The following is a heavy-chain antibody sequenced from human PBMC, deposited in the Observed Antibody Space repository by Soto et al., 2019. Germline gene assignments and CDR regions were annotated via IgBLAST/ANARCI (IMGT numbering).Heavy chain of an antibody. J-gene: IGHJ4*02. Sequence: ASVKVSCQASGYTFSHYCINRGRPAPGQGLEWMGWISAYNGNTNYAQKLQGRVTMTTDTSTSTAYMELRSLRSDDTAVYYCARALRGTGTTLAYWGQGTLVTVSS. CDR2: ISAYNGNT. CDR3: ARALRGTGTTLAY. CDR1: GYTFSHYC. V-gene: IGHV1-18*01. D-gene: IGHD1-7*01.